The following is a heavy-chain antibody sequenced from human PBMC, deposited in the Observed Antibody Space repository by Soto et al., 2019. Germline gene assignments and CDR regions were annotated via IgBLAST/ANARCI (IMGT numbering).Heavy chain of an antibody. V-gene: IGHV5-51*01. D-gene: IGHD6-19*01. J-gene: IGHJ4*02. Sequence: PGESLKISCKGSGYSFTSYWIGWVRQMPGKGLEWMGIIYPGDSDTRYSPSFQGQVTISADKSISTAYLQWSSLKASDTAMYYCASGLAVAGTWWYFDYWGQGTLVTVSS. CDR1: GYSFTSYW. CDR3: ASGLAVAGTWWYFDY. CDR2: IYPGDSDT.